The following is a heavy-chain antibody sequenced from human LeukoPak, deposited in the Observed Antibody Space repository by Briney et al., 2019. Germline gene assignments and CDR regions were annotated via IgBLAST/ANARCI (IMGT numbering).Heavy chain of an antibody. V-gene: IGHV3-30*02. Sequence: VWALRLSCAASVCTFSIYNMHWVRQAPGKGLEWVTFRGHNENDKYYADSVKGPFTISRDNYKTTLYLQMHSLTTEEPAVYYRAKDSGGGACYLDSWGQGTLVTVSS. D-gene: IGHD3-10*01. CDR2: RGHNENDK. CDR3: AKDSGGGACYLDS. J-gene: IGHJ4*02. CDR1: VCTFSIYN.